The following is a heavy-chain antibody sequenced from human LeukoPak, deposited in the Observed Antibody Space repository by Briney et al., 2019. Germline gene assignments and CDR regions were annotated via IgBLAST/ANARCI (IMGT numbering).Heavy chain of an antibody. V-gene: IGHV3-74*01. CDR1: GFTFSNYW. Sequence: PGGSLRLSCAGSGFTFSNYWMHWVRQAPGKGLVWVSRINSDGSTTNYADSVKGRFTISRDNAKNTLYLQMNSLRAEDTAVYHCARDTAGIGVDYWGQGTLVTVSS. CDR3: ARDTAGIGVDY. CDR2: INSDGSTT. J-gene: IGHJ4*02. D-gene: IGHD3-16*01.